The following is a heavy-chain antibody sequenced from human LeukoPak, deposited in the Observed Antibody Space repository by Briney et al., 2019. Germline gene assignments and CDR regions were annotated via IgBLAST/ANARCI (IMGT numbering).Heavy chain of an antibody. Sequence: PGGSLRLSCAASGFTVSSNYMSWVRQAPGKGLEWIGYIYYSGSTNYNPSLKSRVTISVDTSKKQFSLKLSSVTAADTAVYYCARAIYSGSYYRSDYFDYWGQGTLVTVSS. D-gene: IGHD1-26*01. V-gene: IGHV4-59*02. CDR2: IYYSGST. J-gene: IGHJ4*02. CDR1: GFTVSSNY. CDR3: ARAIYSGSYYRSDYFDY.